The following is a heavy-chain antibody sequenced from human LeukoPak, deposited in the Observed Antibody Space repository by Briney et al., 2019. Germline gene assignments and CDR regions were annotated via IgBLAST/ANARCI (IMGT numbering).Heavy chain of an antibody. CDR3: AIMHRYYDGSGYWVQ. V-gene: IGHV3-23*01. Sequence: GGSLRLSCAASGFTFSSYAMSWVRQAPGKGLEWVSAISSSGATIYYADSVKSRFTISRDNPRNTLYMEMNSLRVEDSAIYYCAIMHRYYDGSGYWVQWGQGTLVTVSS. CDR1: GFTFSSYA. D-gene: IGHD3-22*01. J-gene: IGHJ4*02. CDR2: ISSSGATI.